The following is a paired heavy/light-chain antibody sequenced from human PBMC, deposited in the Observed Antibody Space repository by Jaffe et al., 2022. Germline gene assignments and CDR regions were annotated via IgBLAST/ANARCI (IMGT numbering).Heavy chain of an antibody. CDR1: GFTFSSYE. D-gene: IGHD3-16*01. Sequence: EVQLVESGGGLVQPGGSLRLSCAASGFTFSSYEMNWVRQAPGKGLEWVSYISSSGSTIYYADSVKGRFTISRDNAKNSLYLQMNSLRAEDTAVYYCARDRSTFTFGGASAPTYYFDYWGQGTLVTVSS. J-gene: IGHJ4*02. V-gene: IGHV3-48*03. CDR3: ARDRSTFTFGGASAPTYYFDY. CDR2: ISSSGSTI.
Light chain of an antibody. CDR3: QQSYSTRT. V-gene: IGKV1-39*01. Sequence: DIQMTQSPSSLSASVGDRVTITCRASQSISSYLNWYQQKPGKAPKLLIYAASSLQSGVPSRFSGSGSGTDFTLTISSLQPEDFATYYCQQSYSTRTFGQGTKVEIK. CDR1: QSISSY. J-gene: IGKJ1*01. CDR2: AAS.